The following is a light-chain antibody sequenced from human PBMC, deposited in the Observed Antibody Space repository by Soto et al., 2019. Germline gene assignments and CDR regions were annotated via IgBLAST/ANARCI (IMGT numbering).Light chain of an antibody. Sequence: AVQLTQSPSSLSASVGDRVTITCRASQGIRTDLGWYQQSPGKAPKVLIVGASTLQSGVPSRFSGSGSGTDFTLTISSLQPEDSATYYCQQYYTNSWSFGQGTKVDIK. CDR2: GAS. CDR3: QQYYTNSWS. V-gene: IGKV1-6*01. J-gene: IGKJ1*01. CDR1: QGIRTD.